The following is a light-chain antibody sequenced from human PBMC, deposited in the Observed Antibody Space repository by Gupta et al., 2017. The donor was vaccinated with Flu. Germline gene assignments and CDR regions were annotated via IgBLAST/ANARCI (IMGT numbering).Light chain of an antibody. CDR2: NDN. Sequence: GQTATISGGGTNVGSRSVHWYQQKPGQAPVLFVYNDNGRLSGIPARFSGSNSGGTATLTISRVEAGDEADYYCLVWHSGTDNYVFGSGTRVTVL. J-gene: IGLJ1*01. CDR3: LVWHSGTDNYV. CDR1: NVGSRS. V-gene: IGLV3-21*02.